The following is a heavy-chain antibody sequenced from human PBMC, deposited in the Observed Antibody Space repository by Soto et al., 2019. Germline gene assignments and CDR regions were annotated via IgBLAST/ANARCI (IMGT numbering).Heavy chain of an antibody. Sequence: GGSLTHSRQASGFSVPSYAALSVRHSPGTCAELVSAISGSGGSTYYADSVKGRLTISRDNSKNTLYLQMNSLRAEDTAVYYCAKENYDSSGYWDYYGMDVWGQGTTVTVSS. CDR2: ISGSGGST. D-gene: IGHD3-22*01. V-gene: IGHV3-23*01. CDR1: GFSVPSYA. J-gene: IGHJ6*02. CDR3: AKENYDSSGYWDYYGMDV.